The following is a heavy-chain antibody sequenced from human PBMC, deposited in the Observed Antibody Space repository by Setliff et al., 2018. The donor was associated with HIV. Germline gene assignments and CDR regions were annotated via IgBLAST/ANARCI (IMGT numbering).Heavy chain of an antibody. Sequence: KPSETLSLTCKVSGGSISSYYWSWIRQPPGKGLEWIGYIYYSGSTDYNPSLKSRVTISVDTSKNQVSLKLNSVTAADTAVYYCARSPGVDTNMAFDYWGQGTLVTVSS. D-gene: IGHD5-18*01. CDR2: IYYSGST. CDR1: GGSISSYY. CDR3: ARSPGVDTNMAFDY. V-gene: IGHV4-59*01. J-gene: IGHJ4*02.